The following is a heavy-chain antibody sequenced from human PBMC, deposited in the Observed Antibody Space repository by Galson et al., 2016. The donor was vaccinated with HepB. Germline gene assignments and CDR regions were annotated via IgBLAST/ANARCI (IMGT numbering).Heavy chain of an antibody. J-gene: IGHJ3*02. Sequence: SLRLSCAASGFTFGSYAMTWVRQAPGKGLTWVSSISPSGWSSHNADSVKGRFTTSRDNSKFTLYLQMNSLRAEETAVYYCARHLRVGSGAHRDVFDIWGRGTMVSVSS. CDR2: ISPSGWSS. V-gene: IGHV3-23*01. D-gene: IGHD4/OR15-4a*01. CDR1: GFTFGSYA. CDR3: ARHLRVGSGAHRDVFDI.